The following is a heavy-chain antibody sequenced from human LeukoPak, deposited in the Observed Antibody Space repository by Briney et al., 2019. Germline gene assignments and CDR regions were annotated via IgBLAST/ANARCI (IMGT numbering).Heavy chain of an antibody. CDR1: GGTFSSYA. V-gene: IGHV1-69*13. D-gene: IGHD1-26*01. Sequence: ASVKVSCKASGGTFSSYAISWVRQAPGQGLEWMGGIIPIFGTANYAQKFKGRVTITADESTSTAYMELSSLRSEDTAVYYCASPGGSGSYFPFDYWGQGTLVTVSS. J-gene: IGHJ4*02. CDR2: IIPIFGTA. CDR3: ASPGGSGSYFPFDY.